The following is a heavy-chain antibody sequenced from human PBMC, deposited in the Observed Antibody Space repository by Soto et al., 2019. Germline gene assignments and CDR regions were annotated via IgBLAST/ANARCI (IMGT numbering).Heavy chain of an antibody. J-gene: IGHJ5*02. V-gene: IGHV4-61*03. D-gene: IGHD2-21*01. CDR1: GGSVSSGSYY. CDR3: ALEFAFCGGGWFDP. CDR2: IYYSGST. Sequence: QVQLQESGPGLVKPSETLSLTCTVSGGSVSSGSYYWSWIRQPPGKGLEWIGYIYYSGSTNYNPPLSSGESTSQETCTRHFSPKMSAVTAVETGACYCALEFAFCGGGWFDPWGQGTLVTVSS.